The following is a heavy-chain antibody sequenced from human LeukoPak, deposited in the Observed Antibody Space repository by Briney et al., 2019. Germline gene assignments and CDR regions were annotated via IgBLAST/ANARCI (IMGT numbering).Heavy chain of an antibody. D-gene: IGHD4-17*01. CDR1: GGTFSSYA. Sequence: ASVKVSRKASGGTFSSYAISWVRQAPGQGLEWMGGNIPIFGTANYAQKFQGRVTITADKSTSTAYMELSSLRSEDTAVYYCARAPTVTTPLGWPINWFDPWGQGTLVTVSS. CDR2: NIPIFGTA. CDR3: ARAPTVTTPLGWPINWFDP. J-gene: IGHJ5*02. V-gene: IGHV1-69*06.